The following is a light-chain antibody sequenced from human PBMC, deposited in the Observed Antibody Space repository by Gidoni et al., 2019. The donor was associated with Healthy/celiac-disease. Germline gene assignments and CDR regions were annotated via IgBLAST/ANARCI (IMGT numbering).Light chain of an antibody. CDR2: AAS. CDR3: QQSYSTLWT. J-gene: IGKJ1*01. CDR1: QSISSY. V-gene: IGKV1-39*01. Sequence: DIQMTQSPSSLSASVGDRVTITCRASQSISSYLNWYQQKPGKAPKLLIYAASSLQSGVPSRFSGSESGTDFTLTNSSLQPEDFATYYCQQSYSTLWTFGQGTKVEIK.